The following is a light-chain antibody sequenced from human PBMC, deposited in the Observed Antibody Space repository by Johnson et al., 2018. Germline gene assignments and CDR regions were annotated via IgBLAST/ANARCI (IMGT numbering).Light chain of an antibody. CDR3: GTWDSSLSAGNV. J-gene: IGLJ1*01. CDR1: SSNIGNNY. Sequence: QSVLTQPPSVSAAPGQKVTISCSGSSSNIGNNYVSWYQQLPGTAPKLLIYENNKRPSGIPDRFSGSKSGTSATLGITGLQTGDAADYYCGTWDSSLSAGNVLRTGPKVTVL. CDR2: ENN. V-gene: IGLV1-51*02.